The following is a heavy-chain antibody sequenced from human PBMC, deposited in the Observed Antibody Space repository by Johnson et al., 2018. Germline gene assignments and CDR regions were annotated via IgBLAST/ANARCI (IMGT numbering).Heavy chain of an antibody. V-gene: IGHV3-11*04. Sequence: QVQLVESGGGLVKPGGSLRLSCAASGFTFSDYYMSWIRQAPGKGLEWVSYISSSGSTIYYADSVKGRFTISRDNAKNSLYLQMNSLRAGDTAVYYCARDRHCGSTSCFGAFEIWGPGTMVTVSS. CDR2: ISSSGSTI. CDR1: GFTFSDYY. D-gene: IGHD2-2*01. J-gene: IGHJ3*02. CDR3: ARDRHCGSTSCFGAFEI.